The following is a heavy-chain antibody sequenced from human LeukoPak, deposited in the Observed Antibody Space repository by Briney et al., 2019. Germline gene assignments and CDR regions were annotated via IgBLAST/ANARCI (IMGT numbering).Heavy chain of an antibody. CDR1: GFTFSSYA. CDR2: ISASGGST. J-gene: IGHJ5*02. V-gene: IGHV3-23*01. CDR3: AKADGSWTYDP. Sequence: PGGSLRLSCAASGFTFSSYAMSWVRQAPGKGLEWVSAISASGGSTHYADSVKGRFTISRGNSKNTLFLQMNSLRAEDTAVYYCAKADGSWTYDPWGQGTLVTVSS. D-gene: IGHD5-24*01.